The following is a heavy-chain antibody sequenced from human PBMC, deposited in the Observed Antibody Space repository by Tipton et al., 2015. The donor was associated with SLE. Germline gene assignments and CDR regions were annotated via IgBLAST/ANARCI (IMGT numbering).Heavy chain of an antibody. Sequence: LRLSCTVSSGSISSHSWTWIRRTPGKGLEWIGYFHYSGSTNYNPSLRSRVTMSVDTSKSQFSLKLNSITAADTAVYYCARGTYYFDYWGQGTLVTVSS. J-gene: IGHJ4*02. CDR2: FHYSGST. CDR1: SGSISSHS. V-gene: IGHV4-59*08. CDR3: ARGTYYFDY.